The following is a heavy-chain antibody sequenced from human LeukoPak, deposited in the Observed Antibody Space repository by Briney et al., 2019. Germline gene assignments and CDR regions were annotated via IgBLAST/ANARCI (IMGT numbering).Heavy chain of an antibody. D-gene: IGHD3-3*01. J-gene: IGHJ4*02. Sequence: GGSLRLSCVASGFTFSSYRMTWVRQAPGKGLEWISYISVTTLFITHYADFVKGRFTISRNNAKNSLYLQMDSLRAEDTAVYYCARVSHYDFWSGHPSRGFDYWGQGTLVTVSS. CDR3: ARVSHYDFWSGHPSRGFDY. CDR2: ISVTTLFIT. V-gene: IGHV3-48*04. CDR1: GFTFSSYR.